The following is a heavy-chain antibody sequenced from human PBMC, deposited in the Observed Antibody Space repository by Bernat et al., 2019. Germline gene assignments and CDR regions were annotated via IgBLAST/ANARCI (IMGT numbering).Heavy chain of an antibody. CDR2: ISNDGRTT. Sequence: EVQLVQSGGGLVQPGGSLRLSCAASGFTFSSYWMHWVRQAPGKGLVWVSRISNDGRTTRYADPVKGRFTISSDNAKNTLYLQMNSLRVEDTAVYYCTKVYGDYDEDWGQGTLVTVSS. CDR3: TKVYGDYDED. V-gene: IGHV3-74*01. CDR1: GFTFSSYW. J-gene: IGHJ4*02. D-gene: IGHD4-17*01.